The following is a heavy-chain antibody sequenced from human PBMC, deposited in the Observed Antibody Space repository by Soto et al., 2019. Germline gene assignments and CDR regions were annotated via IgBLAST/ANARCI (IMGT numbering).Heavy chain of an antibody. J-gene: IGHJ4*02. D-gene: IGHD3-10*01. CDR3: ARAGASYGPYFDY. V-gene: IGHV4-31*03. CDR2: IYYSGST. Sequence: QVQLQESGPGLVKPSQTLSLTCTVSGGSISSGGYYWSWIRQHPGKGLEWIGYIYYSGSTYYNPSLKSRVXXSXDXXKNQFSLKLSSVTAADTAVYYCARAGASYGPYFDYWGQGTLVTVSS. CDR1: GGSISSGGYY.